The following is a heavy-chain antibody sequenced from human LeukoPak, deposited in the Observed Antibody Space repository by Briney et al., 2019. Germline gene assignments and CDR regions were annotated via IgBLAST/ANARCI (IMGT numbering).Heavy chain of an antibody. J-gene: IGHJ3*02. Sequence: GSLRLSYEASGFTVSIACISWVCQAPRKGQGLVGRIKSKTDSGTTDYSAPVKVRFTISRDDSKNTLYMKMHSVKTQETAVYYCTTNSQVAIDIWGQETILTVSS. CDR1: GFTVSIAC. CDR2: IKSKTDSGTT. CDR3: TTNSQVAIDI. D-gene: IGHD2-21*01. V-gene: IGHV3-15*01.